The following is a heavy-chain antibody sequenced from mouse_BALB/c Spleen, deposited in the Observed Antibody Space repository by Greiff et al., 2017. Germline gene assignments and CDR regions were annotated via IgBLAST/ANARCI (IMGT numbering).Heavy chain of an antibody. V-gene: IGHV5-4*02. J-gene: IGHJ4*01. CDR1: GFTFSDYY. Sequence: EVQLVESGGGLVKPGGSLKLSCAASGFTFSDYYMYWVRQTPEKRLEWVATISDGGSYTYYPDSVKGRFTISRDNAKNNLYLQMSSLKSEDTAMYYCARLIYYDYDVEAMDYWGQGTSVTVSS. D-gene: IGHD2-4*01. CDR2: ISDGGSYT. CDR3: ARLIYYDYDVEAMDY.